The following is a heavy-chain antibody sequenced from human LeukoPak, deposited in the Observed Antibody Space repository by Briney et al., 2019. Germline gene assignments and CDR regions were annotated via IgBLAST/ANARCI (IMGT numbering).Heavy chain of an antibody. CDR2: IYNSGST. D-gene: IGHD6-13*01. J-gene: IGHJ5*02. V-gene: IGHV4-38-2*02. CDR1: GYSISSGYF. CDR3: ARERSSSWYWFDP. Sequence: PSETLSLTCTVSGYSISSGYFWGWIRQTPGKGLEWIGSIYNSGSTYYNPSLKSRVTISVDTSKNQFSLKLSSVTAADTAVYYCARERSSSWYWFDPWGQGTLVTVSS.